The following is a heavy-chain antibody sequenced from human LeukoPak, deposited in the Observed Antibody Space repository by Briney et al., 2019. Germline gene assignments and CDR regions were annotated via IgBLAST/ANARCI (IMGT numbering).Heavy chain of an antibody. D-gene: IGHD7-27*01. CDR1: GGSISSSSYY. Sequence: PSETLSLTCTVSGGSISSSSYYWGWIRQPPGKGLEWIGSIYYSGSTYYNPSLKSRVTISVDTSKNQFSLKLSSVTAADTAVYYCARGRSSGVVFDYWGQGTLVTVSS. J-gene: IGHJ4*02. CDR3: ARGRSSGVVFDY. CDR2: IYYSGST. V-gene: IGHV4-39*07.